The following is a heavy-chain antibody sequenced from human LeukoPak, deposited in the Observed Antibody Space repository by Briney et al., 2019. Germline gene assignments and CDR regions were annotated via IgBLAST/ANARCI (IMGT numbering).Heavy chain of an antibody. Sequence: GGSLRLSCAASGFTFSSYSMNWVRQAPGKGLEWVSYISSSSSTIYYADSVKGRFTISRDNAKNSLYLQMNSLRAEDTAVYYCARAPGRYCSSTSCYRSFDYWGQGTLVTVSS. D-gene: IGHD2-2*02. J-gene: IGHJ4*02. CDR2: ISSSSSTI. V-gene: IGHV3-48*04. CDR3: ARAPGRYCSSTSCYRSFDY. CDR1: GFTFSSYS.